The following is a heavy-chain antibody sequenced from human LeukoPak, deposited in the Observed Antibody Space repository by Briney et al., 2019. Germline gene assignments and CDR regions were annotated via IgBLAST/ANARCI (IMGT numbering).Heavy chain of an antibody. CDR1: GYTFTGYY. CDR3: GQVIAVTGTLGWFDP. Sequence: ASVKVSCMASGYTFTGYYMHWVRPPPGQGLEWMGWINPNRGGTNYAQKFQGRVTMTRDKSISTAYMELRRLRSYDTAVYYCGQVIAVTGTLGWFDPWGQGTLVTVSS. V-gene: IGHV1-2*02. CDR2: INPNRGGT. D-gene: IGHD6-19*01. J-gene: IGHJ5*02.